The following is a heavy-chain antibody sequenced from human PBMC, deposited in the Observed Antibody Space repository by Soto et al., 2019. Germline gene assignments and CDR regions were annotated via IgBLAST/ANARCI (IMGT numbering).Heavy chain of an antibody. J-gene: IGHJ5*02. Sequence: TLSLTCTVSGGSIRSGGYYWSWIRQHPGMGLEWIGYIDYTGSTYYSPSLQSRLTISIDTSKNRFSLILNSVTAADTAVYFCARGISSQLRWFDPWGQGTLVTV. CDR3: ARGISSQLRWFDP. CDR1: GGSIRSGGYY. CDR2: IDYTGST. D-gene: IGHD3-3*02. V-gene: IGHV4-31*03.